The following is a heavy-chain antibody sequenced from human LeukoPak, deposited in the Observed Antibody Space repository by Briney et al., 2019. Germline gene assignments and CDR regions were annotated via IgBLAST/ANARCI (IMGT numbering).Heavy chain of an antibody. D-gene: IGHD3-3*01. V-gene: IGHV4-61*01. CDR1: GGSVSSGSYY. J-gene: IGHJ6*02. CDR2: IYYSGST. CDR3: ARGHYDFWSGPLYGMDV. Sequence: PSETLSLTCTVSGGSVSSGSYYWSWIRQPPGKGLEWIGYIYYSGSTNYNPSLKSRVTISVDTSKNQFSLKLSSVTAADTAVYYCARGHYDFWSGPLYGMDVWGQGTTVTVSS.